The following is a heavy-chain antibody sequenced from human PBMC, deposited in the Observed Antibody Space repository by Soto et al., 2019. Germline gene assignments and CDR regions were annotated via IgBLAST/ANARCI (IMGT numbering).Heavy chain of an antibody. D-gene: IGHD6-6*01. J-gene: IGHJ4*02. CDR3: ARGRPVDYFDY. CDR2: IYYSGST. CDR1: GGSISSGGYY. V-gene: IGHV4-31*03. Sequence: SETLSLTCTVSGGSISSGGYYWSWIRQHPGKGLEWIGYIYYSGSTYYNPSLKSRVTTSVDTSKNQFSLRLSSVTAADPAVYYCARGRPVDYFDYWGQGTLVTVSS.